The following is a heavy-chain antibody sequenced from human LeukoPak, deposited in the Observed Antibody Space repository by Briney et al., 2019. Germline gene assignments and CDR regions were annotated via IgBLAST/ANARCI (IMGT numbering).Heavy chain of an antibody. D-gene: IGHD2-8*01. CDR2: VYYSGST. CDR1: GGFFTGTTYY. Sequence: PSETLSLTCSVSGGFFTGTTYYWAWIRQPPGKGLEWIGSVYYSGSTSYSPSLKSRVTISVDTSKKQFSLRLSSVSAADTAVYYCARNVSAGYFDYWGKGTLVTVSS. CDR3: ARNVSAGYFDY. J-gene: IGHJ4*02. V-gene: IGHV4-39*01.